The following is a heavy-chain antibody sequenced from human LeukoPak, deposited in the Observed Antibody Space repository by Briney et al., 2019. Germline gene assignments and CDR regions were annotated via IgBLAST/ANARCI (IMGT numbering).Heavy chain of an antibody. CDR2: ISGRGDTI. Sequence: GGSLRLSCAASGFTFRVYEMQWVRQAPGKGLEWVSYISGRGDTIYYADSVKGRFTISRDNARNSLYLQMDGLRSEDTALYYCARGDYYGSQNYTYDIWGQGTMVTVSS. V-gene: IGHV3-48*03. D-gene: IGHD3-10*01. CDR1: GFTFRVYE. CDR3: ARGDYYGSQNYTYDI. J-gene: IGHJ3*02.